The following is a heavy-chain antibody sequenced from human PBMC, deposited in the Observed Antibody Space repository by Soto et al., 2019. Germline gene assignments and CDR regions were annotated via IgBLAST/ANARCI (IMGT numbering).Heavy chain of an antibody. D-gene: IGHD3-22*01. CDR1: GFTFSSYA. CDR3: ARPVDQYDSSGYFDY. Sequence: EVQLLESGGGLVQPGGSLRLSCAASGFTFSSYAMIWVRQAPGKGLEWVSTIGNGGGSTYYADSVKGRFTVSRDNSKNTLYLQMNSLRAEDTAVYYCARPVDQYDSSGYFDYWGQGTLVTVSS. CDR2: IGNGGGST. V-gene: IGHV3-23*01. J-gene: IGHJ4*02.